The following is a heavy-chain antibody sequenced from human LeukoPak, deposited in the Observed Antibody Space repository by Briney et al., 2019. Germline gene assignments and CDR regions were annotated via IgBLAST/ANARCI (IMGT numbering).Heavy chain of an antibody. V-gene: IGHV3-33*01. CDR1: GFSFDTYA. D-gene: IGHD3-16*02. Sequence: GGSLRLSCAASGFSFDTYAMHWVRQAPGQGLEWVALIWHDGSHKFYSNSVRGQFTISRDNSKNTVYLQMNNLRPDDTAVYYCARGIFVSGSYPDFWGQGTLVTVSS. CDR3: ARGIFVSGSYPDF. CDR2: IWHDGSHK. J-gene: IGHJ4*02.